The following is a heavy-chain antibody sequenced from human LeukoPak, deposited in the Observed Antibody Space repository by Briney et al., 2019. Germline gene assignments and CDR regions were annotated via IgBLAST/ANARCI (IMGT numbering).Heavy chain of an antibody. Sequence: GGSLRLSCAASGFTFSSYWMSWGRQAPGRGLEWVANIKQDGSEKYYVDSVKGRFTISRDNAKNSLYLQMNSLRAEDTAVYYCAGGNTYYDFWSGYSDNWFDPWGQGTPVTVSS. J-gene: IGHJ5*02. CDR1: GFTFSSYW. CDR3: AGGNTYYDFWSGYSDNWFDP. V-gene: IGHV3-7*01. CDR2: IKQDGSEK. D-gene: IGHD3-3*01.